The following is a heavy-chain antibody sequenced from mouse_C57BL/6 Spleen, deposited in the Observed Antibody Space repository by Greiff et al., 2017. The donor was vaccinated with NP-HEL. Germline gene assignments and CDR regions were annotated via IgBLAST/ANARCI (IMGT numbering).Heavy chain of an antibody. J-gene: IGHJ4*01. D-gene: IGHD2-4*01. CDR2: ISYSGST. Sequence: QSGPGMVKPSQSLSLTCTVTGYSITSGYDWHWIRHFPGNKLEWMGYISYSGSTNYNPSLKSRISITHDTSKNHFFLKLNSVTTEDTATYYCARDDYDVGSYAMDYWGQGTSVTVSS. CDR1: GYSITSGYD. CDR3: ARDDYDVGSYAMDY. V-gene: IGHV3-1*01.